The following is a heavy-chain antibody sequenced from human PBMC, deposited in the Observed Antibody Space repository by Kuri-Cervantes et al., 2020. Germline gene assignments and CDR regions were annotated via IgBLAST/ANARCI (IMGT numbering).Heavy chain of an antibody. CDR1: GYTFTSYG. Sequence: ASVKVSCKATGYTFTSYGISWVRQAPGQGLEGVGWISAYNGNKNYAQKLQGRVIMTTDTSTSTAYMELKSLRSDDTVVYYCARGPEGVWWLISTSHEYGMDVWGQGTTVTVSS. D-gene: IGHD5-12*01. V-gene: IGHV1-18*01. J-gene: IGHJ6*02. CDR3: ARGPEGVWWLISTSHEYGMDV. CDR2: ISAYNGNK.